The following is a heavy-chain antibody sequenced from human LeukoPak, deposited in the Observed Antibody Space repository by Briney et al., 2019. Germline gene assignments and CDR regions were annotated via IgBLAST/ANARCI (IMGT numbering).Heavy chain of an antibody. CDR3: AKAIIGYSSSLPDY. CDR1: GFTLNDYW. V-gene: IGHV3-7*03. CDR2: IRQDQK. D-gene: IGHD6-6*01. J-gene: IGHJ4*02. Sequence: PGGSLRLSCAASGFTLNDYWTTWVRQAPGKGLEWVATIRQDQKYYVASVKGRFTISRDNAKNSLYLQMNSLRAEDMALYYCAKAIIGYSSSLPDYWGQGTLVTVSS.